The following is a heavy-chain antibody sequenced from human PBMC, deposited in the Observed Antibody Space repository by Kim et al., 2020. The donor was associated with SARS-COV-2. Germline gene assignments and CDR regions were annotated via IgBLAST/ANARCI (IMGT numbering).Heavy chain of an antibody. CDR3: AIIPVG. Sequence: NRGGSTNNNPSLKSRVTISVDTSKNQFSLKLSSVTAADTAVYYCAIIPVGWGQGTLVTVSS. CDR2: NRGGST. V-gene: IGHV4-34*01. J-gene: IGHJ4*02.